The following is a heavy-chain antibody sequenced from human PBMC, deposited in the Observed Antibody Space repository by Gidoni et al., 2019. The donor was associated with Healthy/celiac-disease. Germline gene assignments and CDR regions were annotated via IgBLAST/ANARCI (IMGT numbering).Heavy chain of an antibody. CDR2: IDPSDSYT. CDR3: ARPAGPVYYYYYYMDV. CDR1: GYSFTSYW. Sequence: EVQLVQSGAEVKKPGESLRISCKGSGYSFTSYWISWVRQMPGKGLEWMGRIDPSDSYTNYSPSFQGHVTISADKSISTAYLQWSSLKASDTAMYYCARPAGPVYYYYYYMDVWGKGTTVTVSS. J-gene: IGHJ6*03. D-gene: IGHD2-15*01. V-gene: IGHV5-10-1*03.